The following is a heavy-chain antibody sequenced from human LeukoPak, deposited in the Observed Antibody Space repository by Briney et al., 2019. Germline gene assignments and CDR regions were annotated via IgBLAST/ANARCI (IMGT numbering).Heavy chain of an antibody. J-gene: IGHJ5*02. Sequence: RASVKVSCKASGYTFTGFHIHWVRQAPGQGLEWVGWINPDSGATNYAQKFPGRVTMTRDTSITTAYMELSRLRSDDTAVYYCARSGYSSSPNWFDPWGQGTLVTVSS. D-gene: IGHD6-13*01. CDR3: ARSGYSSSPNWFDP. V-gene: IGHV1-2*02. CDR1: GYTFTGFH. CDR2: INPDSGAT.